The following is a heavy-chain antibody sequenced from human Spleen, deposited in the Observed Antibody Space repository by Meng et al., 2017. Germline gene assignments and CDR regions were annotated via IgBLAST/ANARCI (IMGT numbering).Heavy chain of an antibody. CDR1: GYTFTAYY. CDR2: INAVFGTT. V-gene: IGHV1-69*05. CDR3: ARKAGNCISTTCYSLDY. Sequence: SVKVSCKPSGYTFTAYYIHWVRQAPGQGLEWMGGINAVFGTTNYAQKFQDRVTITTDESTSTVYMELTRLTSEDTAVYFCARKAGNCISTTCYSLDYWGQGTLVTVSS. J-gene: IGHJ4*02. D-gene: IGHD2-2*01.